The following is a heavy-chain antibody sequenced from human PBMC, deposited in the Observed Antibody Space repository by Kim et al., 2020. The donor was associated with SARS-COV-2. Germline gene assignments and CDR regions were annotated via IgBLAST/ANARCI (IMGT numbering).Heavy chain of an antibody. CDR3: ARVRAGTGAFDI. CDR1: GGSFSGYY. V-gene: IGHV4-34*01. CDR2: INHSGST. Sequence: SETLSLTCAVYGGSFSGYYWSWIRQPPGKGLEWIGEINHSGSTNYNPSLKSRVTISVDTSKNQFSLKLSSVTAADTAVYYCARVRAGTGAFDIWGQGTMVTVSS. J-gene: IGHJ3*02. D-gene: IGHD6-19*01.